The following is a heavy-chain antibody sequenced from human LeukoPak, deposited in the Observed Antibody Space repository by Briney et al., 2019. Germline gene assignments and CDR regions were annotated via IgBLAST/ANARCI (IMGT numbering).Heavy chain of an antibody. CDR2: IYTSGST. CDR1: GGSISSGSYY. CDR3: ARDYAHPNYDILTGYYGGDFDY. V-gene: IGHV4-61*02. J-gene: IGHJ4*02. Sequence: PSQTLSLTCTVSGGSISSGSYYWSWIRQPAGKGLEWIGRIYTSGSTNYNPSLKSRVTISVDTSKNQFSLKLSSVTAADTAVYYCARDYAHPNYDILTGYYGGDFDYWGQGTLVTVSS. D-gene: IGHD3-9*01.